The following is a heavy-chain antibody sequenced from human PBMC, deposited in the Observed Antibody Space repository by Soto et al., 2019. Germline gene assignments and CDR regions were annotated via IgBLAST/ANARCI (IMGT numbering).Heavy chain of an antibody. CDR1: GFTFSSYA. J-gene: IGHJ4*02. V-gene: IGHV3-23*01. Sequence: GGSLRLSCAASGFTFSSYAMNWVRQAPGKGLEWVSVISGSGGSTYYADSVKGRFTISRDNSKNTLYLQMNSLRVEDTAVYYCAKVPYYYGSVLGDFDYWGQGTLVTVSS. CDR2: ISGSGGST. CDR3: AKVPYYYGSVLGDFDY. D-gene: IGHD3-10*01.